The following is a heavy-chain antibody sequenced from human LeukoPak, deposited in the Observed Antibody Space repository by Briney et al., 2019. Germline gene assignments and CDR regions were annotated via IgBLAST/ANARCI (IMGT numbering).Heavy chain of an antibody. J-gene: IGHJ6*03. CDR1: GFTLSGYW. CDR3: AKDLRELLVIYYMDV. CDR2: INPDGSIT. Sequence: GGSLRLSCAASGFTLSGYWIHWVRQAPGQGLVWVARINPDGSITNHAESVKGRFTISRDNAKDTLYLQMNSLRAEDTAVYYCAKDLRELLVIYYMDVWGKGTTVTVSS. D-gene: IGHD1-26*01. V-gene: IGHV3-74*01.